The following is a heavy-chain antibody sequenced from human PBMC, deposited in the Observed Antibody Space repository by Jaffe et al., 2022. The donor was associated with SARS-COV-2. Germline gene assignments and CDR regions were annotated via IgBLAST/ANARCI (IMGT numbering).Heavy chain of an antibody. CDR1: GFTFSRHG. Sequence: QGQLVESGGGVVQPGRSLRLTCAASGFTFSRHGMHWVRQAPGKGLEWLAVIWSDGTKKYHADSVKGRFAISRDNSKNTLELQMNSLRAEDTALYYCVRDGQCGADCPNTLDVWGQGTTVTVSS. CDR3: VRDGQCGADCPNTLDV. J-gene: IGHJ6*02. V-gene: IGHV3-33*01. CDR2: IWSDGTKK. D-gene: IGHD2-21*02.